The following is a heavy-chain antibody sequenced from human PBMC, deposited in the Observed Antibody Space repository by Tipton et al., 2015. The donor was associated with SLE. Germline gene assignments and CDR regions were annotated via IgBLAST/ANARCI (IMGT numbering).Heavy chain of an antibody. CDR2: INESGST. CDR1: DGSFSGHY. Sequence: TLSLTCAVYDGSFSGHYWTWIRQPPERGLEWIGEINESGSTNYNPSLKSRVTMSVDTSKNQFSLKLSSVTAADTAVYYCARPGVRGSYFGYFQHWGQGTLVTVSS. V-gene: IGHV4-34*01. CDR3: ARPGVRGSYFGYFQH. D-gene: IGHD1-26*01. J-gene: IGHJ1*01.